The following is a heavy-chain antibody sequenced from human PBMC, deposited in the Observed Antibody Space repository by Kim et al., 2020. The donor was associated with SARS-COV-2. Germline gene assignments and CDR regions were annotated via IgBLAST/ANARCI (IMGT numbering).Heavy chain of an antibody. V-gene: IGHV3-23*01. J-gene: IGHJ4*02. D-gene: IGHD4-17*01. CDR3: AKYRAYTVTYYFDY. Sequence: ADSVKGRFTISRDNSKNTLYLQMNSLRAEDTAVYYCAKYRAYTVTYYFDYWGQGTLVTVSS.